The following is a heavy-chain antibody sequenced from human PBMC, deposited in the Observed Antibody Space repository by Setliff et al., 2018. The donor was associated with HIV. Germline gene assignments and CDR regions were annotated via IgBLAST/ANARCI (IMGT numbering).Heavy chain of an antibody. CDR1: GGSISGFY. CDR3: GRAPDY. CDR2: MYYSGTT. Sequence: SETLSLTCTVSGGSISGFYWSWIRQPPGKGLEWIGSMYYSGTTYYNPSLKSRVTISVDTSKTQFPLKLNSVTAADTAVYYCGRAPDYWGQGTLVTVSS. V-gene: IGHV4-39*01. J-gene: IGHJ4*02.